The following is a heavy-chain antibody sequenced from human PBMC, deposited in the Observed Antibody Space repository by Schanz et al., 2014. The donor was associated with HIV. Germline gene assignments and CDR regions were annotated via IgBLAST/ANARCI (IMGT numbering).Heavy chain of an antibody. V-gene: IGHV3-7*01. CDR1: GFTFNSYA. J-gene: IGHJ3*02. D-gene: IGHD3-22*01. CDR2: INQDGSEK. Sequence: EVQVVESGGGLVQPGGSLRLYCAASGFTFNSYAMIALSWVRQAPGRGLEWVANINQDGSEKNYVESVEGRFTISRDNTKNILYLQMNSLRVEDTGVYYCVKEKTYYFDSSGQSLPNGAFDIWGQGTKVTVSS. CDR3: VKEKTYYFDSSGQSLPNGAFDI.